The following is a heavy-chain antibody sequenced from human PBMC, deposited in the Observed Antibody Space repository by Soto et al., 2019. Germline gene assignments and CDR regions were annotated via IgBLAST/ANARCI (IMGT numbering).Heavy chain of an antibody. CDR2: ISGSGCST. V-gene: IGHV3-23*01. CDR1: GFTFSSYS. D-gene: IGHD2-15*01. J-gene: IGHJ6*04. CDR3: AKIVVAAPVWMDV. Sequence: GGSLRLSCAASGFTFSSYSMNWVRQAPGKGLEWVSYISGSGCSTYYAGSVKGRFTISRDNSKNTLYLQMNSLRAEDTAVYYCAKIVVAAPVWMDVWGKGTTVTVSS.